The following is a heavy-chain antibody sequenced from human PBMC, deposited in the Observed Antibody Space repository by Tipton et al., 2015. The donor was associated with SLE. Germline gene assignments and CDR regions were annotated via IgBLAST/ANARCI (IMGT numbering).Heavy chain of an antibody. CDR2: ISGSGGST. CDR1: GDSISNHY. CDR3: AGELRDAFDI. D-gene: IGHD1-26*01. J-gene: IGHJ3*02. V-gene: IGHV3-23*01. Sequence: GLVKPSETLSLMCTVSGDSISNHYWIWIRQAPGKGLEWVSAISGSGGSTYYADSVKGRFTISRDNSKNTLYLQMNSLRAEDTAVYYCAGELRDAFDIWGQGTMVTVSS.